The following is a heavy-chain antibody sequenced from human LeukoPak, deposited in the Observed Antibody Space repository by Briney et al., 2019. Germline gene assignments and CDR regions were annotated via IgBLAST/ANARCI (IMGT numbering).Heavy chain of an antibody. Sequence: GGSLRLSCAASGLAFSAYKMHWVRQAPRKGLVWVSRISTDGYTTDYADFVQGRFTASRDNTKNTWSLEMNSLRAEDTAEYYCVVGGSPGYWGQGTLVTVSS. CDR2: ISTDGYTT. J-gene: IGHJ4*02. CDR1: GLAFSAYK. CDR3: VVGGSPGY. D-gene: IGHD2-15*01. V-gene: IGHV3-74*01.